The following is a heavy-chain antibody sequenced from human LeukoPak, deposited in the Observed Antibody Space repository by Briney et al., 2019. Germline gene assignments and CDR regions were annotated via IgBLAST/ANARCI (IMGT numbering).Heavy chain of an antibody. CDR3: ARAQFRSSYQGIFDY. CDR2: INHSGST. D-gene: IGHD3-3*01. V-gene: IGHV4-34*01. J-gene: IGHJ4*02. CDR1: GGSFSGYY. Sequence: SETLSLTCAVCGGSFSGYYWCWIRQPPGKGLEWIGEINHSGSTNYNPSLKSRVTISVDTSKNQFSLKLTSVTAADTAVYYCARAQFRSSYQGIFDYWGQGTLVTVSS.